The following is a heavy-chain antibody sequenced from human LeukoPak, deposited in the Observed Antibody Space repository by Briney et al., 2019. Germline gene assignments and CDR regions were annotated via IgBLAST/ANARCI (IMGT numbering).Heavy chain of an antibody. Sequence: GGSLRLSCAASGFTFSDYNMRWIRQAPGKGLEWVSSISRSGSTKYYADSVKGRFTMSRDKSKNMLMLQMSSLRAEDTAVYYCATDPFNSSGYHDYWGQGTLVTVSS. J-gene: IGHJ4*02. D-gene: IGHD3-22*01. CDR3: ATDPFNSSGYHDY. V-gene: IGHV3-11*01. CDR1: GFTFSDYN. CDR2: ISRSGSTK.